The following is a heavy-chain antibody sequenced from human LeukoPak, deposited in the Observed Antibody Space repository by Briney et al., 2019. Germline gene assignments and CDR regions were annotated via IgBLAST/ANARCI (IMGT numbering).Heavy chain of an antibody. J-gene: IGHJ4*02. CDR2: ISGRYGST. CDR3: AKDWDCGGDCYSVTWSWGY. D-gene: IGHD2-21*02. CDR1: GFTLNNYA. Sequence: PGGSLRLSCAASGFTLNNYAMSWVRQAPGKGLEWGSGISGRYGSTYYADSVKGRFTISRDNSKNTLYLQMNSLRAEDTAVYYCAKDWDCGGDCYSVTWSWGYWGQGTLVTVSS. V-gene: IGHV3-23*01.